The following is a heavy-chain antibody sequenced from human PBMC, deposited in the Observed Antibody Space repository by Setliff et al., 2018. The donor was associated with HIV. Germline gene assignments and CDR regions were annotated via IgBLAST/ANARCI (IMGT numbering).Heavy chain of an antibody. V-gene: IGHV1-2*02. D-gene: IGHD2-2*01. J-gene: IGHJ6*02. Sequence: ASVKVSCKASGYTFTGYDMHWVRQAPGQGLEWMGWINPSSGGTTYAQKFQGRVTMTRDTSISTAYMEVSRLRSDDTDVYYCARDHCSSSGCYEYSYHGMDVWGQGTTVTVSS. CDR2: INPSSGGT. CDR1: GYTFTGYD. CDR3: ARDHCSSSGCYEYSYHGMDV.